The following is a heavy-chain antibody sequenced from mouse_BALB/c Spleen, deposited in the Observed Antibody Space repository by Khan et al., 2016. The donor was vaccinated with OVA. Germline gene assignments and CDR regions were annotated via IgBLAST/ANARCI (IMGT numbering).Heavy chain of an antibody. CDR2: IDPANGNV. J-gene: IGHJ3*01. Sequence: VQLQQSGAEFVKPGASVKLSCTASGFNIEDTYMHWINQRPQQGLVWIGRIDPANGNVKYDPKFRDKATISADVSSNTAYLHLSSLTSDDTAAYYCISGAYNGLFAYWGQGTLVTVSA. CDR1: GFNIEDTY. V-gene: IGHV14-3*02. CDR3: ISGAYNGLFAY. D-gene: IGHD2-10*01.